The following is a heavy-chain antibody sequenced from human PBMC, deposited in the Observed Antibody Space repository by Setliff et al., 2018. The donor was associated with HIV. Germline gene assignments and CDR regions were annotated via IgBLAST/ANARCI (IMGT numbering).Heavy chain of an antibody. V-gene: IGHV1-69*13. CDR3: ARDNSDYGDSAYFDY. D-gene: IGHD4-17*01. J-gene: IGHJ4*02. Sequence: GASVKVSCKASGGTFSSYAISWVRQAPGQGLEWMGGIIPIFGTANYAQKFQGRVTITADESTSTAYMELSSLRFDDTAVYYCARDNSDYGDSAYFDYWGQGTLVTVSS. CDR1: GGTFSSYA. CDR2: IIPIFGTA.